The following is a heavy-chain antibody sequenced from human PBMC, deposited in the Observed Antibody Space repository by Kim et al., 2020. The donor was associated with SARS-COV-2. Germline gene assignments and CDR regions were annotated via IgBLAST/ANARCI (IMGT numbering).Heavy chain of an antibody. Sequence: GGSLRLSCAASGFIVSSNYMTWVRQAPGKGLEWVSLIFRDGNTYYADSVKGRFTISRDNSKNTLYLQMNSLRAEDTAVYYCARAHYGDYPYDYWGQGTLVTVSS. CDR3: ARAHYGDYPYDY. D-gene: IGHD4-17*01. CDR1: GFIVSSNY. V-gene: IGHV3-53*01. J-gene: IGHJ4*02. CDR2: IFRDGNT.